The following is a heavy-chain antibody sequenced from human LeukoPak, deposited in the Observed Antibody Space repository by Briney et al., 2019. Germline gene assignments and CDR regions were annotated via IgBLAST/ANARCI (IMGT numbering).Heavy chain of an antibody. Sequence: GGSLRLSCAASGFTFDDYAMRWVRQAPGKGLEWVSGISWNSGSIGYADSVKGRFTISRGNAKNSLYLQMNSLRAEDTALYYCAKDMASIVGATALDYWGQGTLVTVSS. D-gene: IGHD1-26*01. CDR2: ISWNSGSI. J-gene: IGHJ4*02. CDR3: AKDMASIVGATALDY. V-gene: IGHV3-9*01. CDR1: GFTFDDYA.